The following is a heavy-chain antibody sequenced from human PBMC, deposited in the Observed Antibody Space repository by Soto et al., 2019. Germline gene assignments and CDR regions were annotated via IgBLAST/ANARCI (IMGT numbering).Heavy chain of an antibody. CDR1: GYTFTGYY. V-gene: IGHV1-2*02. Sequence: ASVKVSCKASGYTFTGYYMHWVRQAPGQGLEWMGWINPNSGGTNYAQKFQGRVTMTRDTSISTAYMELSRLRSDDTAVYSCASVDMARGAYFDYWGQGTLVTVSS. J-gene: IGHJ4*02. CDR2: INPNSGGT. D-gene: IGHD3-10*01. CDR3: ASVDMARGAYFDY.